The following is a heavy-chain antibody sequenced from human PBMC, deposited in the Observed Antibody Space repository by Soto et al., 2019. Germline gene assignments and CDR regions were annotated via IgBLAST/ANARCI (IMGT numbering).Heavy chain of an antibody. Sequence: QEQLRESSPGLVKPSETLSLTCSISDDSIGPYYWTWIRQTPRKELQWIGYVYTSGSTKYNSSLKSRVTISLDASNSQFSLTMSSVTAADTGVYYCAREVVGNTWPGIFDSWGRGTLVVVSS. V-gene: IGHV4-4*08. J-gene: IGHJ4*02. CDR3: AREVVGNTWPGIFDS. CDR1: DDSIGPYY. CDR2: VYTSGST.